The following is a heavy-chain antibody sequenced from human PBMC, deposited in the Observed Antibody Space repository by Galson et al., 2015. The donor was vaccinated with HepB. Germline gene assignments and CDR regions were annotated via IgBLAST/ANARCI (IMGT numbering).Heavy chain of an antibody. CDR1: GFTFSSYA. CDR3: AKAADVYSYGYRLLFFDY. CDR2: ISGSGGST. V-gene: IGHV3-23*01. J-gene: IGHJ4*02. D-gene: IGHD5-18*01. Sequence: SLRLSCAASGFTFSSYAMSWVRQAPGKGLEWVSAISGSGGSTYYADSVKGRFTISRDNSKNTLYLQMNSLRAEDTAVYYCAKAADVYSYGYRLLFFDYWGQGTLVTVSS.